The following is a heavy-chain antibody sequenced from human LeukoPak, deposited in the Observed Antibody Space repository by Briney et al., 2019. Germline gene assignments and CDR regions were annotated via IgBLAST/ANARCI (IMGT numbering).Heavy chain of an antibody. Sequence: PGGSLRLSCAASGFTFSSYAMNWVRQAPGKGLEWVSSISSSSSYIYYADSVKGRFTISRDNAKNSLYLQMNSLRAEDTAVYYCAKRRDDFWSGYLDYWGQGTLVTVSS. CDR2: ISSSSSYI. CDR1: GFTFSSYA. CDR3: AKRRDDFWSGYLDY. D-gene: IGHD3-3*01. J-gene: IGHJ4*02. V-gene: IGHV3-21*04.